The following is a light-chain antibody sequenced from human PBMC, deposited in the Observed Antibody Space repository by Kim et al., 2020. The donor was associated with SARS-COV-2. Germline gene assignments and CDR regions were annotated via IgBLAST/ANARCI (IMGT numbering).Light chain of an antibody. Sequence: ALGQTVRITCQGDSLRSYYASWYQQKPGQAPVLVIYGKNNRPSGIPDRFSGSSSGNTASLTITGAQAEDEADYSCNSRDSSGNLVFGGGTQLTVL. V-gene: IGLV3-19*01. CDR3: NSRDSSGNLV. J-gene: IGLJ2*01. CDR1: SLRSYY. CDR2: GKN.